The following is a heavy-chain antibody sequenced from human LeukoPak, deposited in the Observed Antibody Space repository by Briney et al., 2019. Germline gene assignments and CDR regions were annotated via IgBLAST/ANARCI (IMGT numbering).Heavy chain of an antibody. Sequence: GASVKVSCKASGYTFTSYGISWVRQAPGQGLEWMGWISAYNGNTNYAQKLQGRVTMTTDTSTSTAYMELRSLRSDDTAMYYCARDGSYIGGVIVSGDYWGQGTLVTVSS. CDR1: GYTFTSYG. D-gene: IGHD3-16*02. V-gene: IGHV1-18*01. CDR2: ISAYNGNT. J-gene: IGHJ4*02. CDR3: ARDGSYIGGVIVSGDY.